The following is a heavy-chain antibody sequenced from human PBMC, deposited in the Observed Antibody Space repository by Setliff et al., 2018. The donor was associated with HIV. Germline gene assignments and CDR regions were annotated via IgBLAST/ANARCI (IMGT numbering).Heavy chain of an antibody. J-gene: IGHJ4*02. V-gene: IGHV3-7*01. CDR3: VRDNWGSDY. D-gene: IGHD7-27*01. CDR1: GFTSSTYW. CDR2: INEDGSQK. Sequence: GGSLRLSCAASGFTSSTYWMSWVRQAPGKGLEWVANINEDGSQKYYVDSVKGRFTISRDNAKKSLYLQMNSLRAEDTAVYYCVRDNWGSDYWGQGTLVTVSS.